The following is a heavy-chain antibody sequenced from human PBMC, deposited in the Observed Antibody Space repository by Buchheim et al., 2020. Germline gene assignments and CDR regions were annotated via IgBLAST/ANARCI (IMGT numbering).Heavy chain of an antibody. D-gene: IGHD5-24*01. V-gene: IGHV3-74*02. J-gene: IGHJ4*02. CDR2: INNDGSTT. Sequence: VQLVESGGGVVQPGRSLRLSCAASGFTFSSYAMHWVRQAPGKGLEWVSRINNDGSTTSYADSVKGRFTISRDNAKNTVYLPMNSLRAEDTAVYYCIRALSNPRDAYWGQGT. CDR1: GFTFSSYA. CDR3: IRALSNPRDAY.